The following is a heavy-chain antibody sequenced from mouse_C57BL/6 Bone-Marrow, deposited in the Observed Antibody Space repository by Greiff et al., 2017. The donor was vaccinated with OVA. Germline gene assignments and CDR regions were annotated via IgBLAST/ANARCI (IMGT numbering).Heavy chain of an antibody. CDR1: GYTFTSYW. CDR2: IYPGSGST. CDR3: AREGDWDQRWYFDV. J-gene: IGHJ1*03. V-gene: IGHV1-55*01. Sequence: QVQLQQPGAELVKPGASVKMSCKASGYTFTSYWITWVKQRPGQGLEWIGDIYPGSGSTNYNEKFKSKATLTVDTSSSTAYMQLSCLTSEDSAVYYCAREGDWDQRWYFDVWGTGTTVTVSS. D-gene: IGHD4-1*01.